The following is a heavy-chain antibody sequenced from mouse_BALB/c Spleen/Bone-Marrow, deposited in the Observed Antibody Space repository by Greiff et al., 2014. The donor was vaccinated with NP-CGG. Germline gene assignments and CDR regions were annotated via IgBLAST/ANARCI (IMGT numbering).Heavy chain of an antibody. J-gene: IGHJ4*01. CDR2: ISHGGGTT. D-gene: IGHD2-3*01. Sequence: EVQLQQSGGGLVKPGGSLKLSCAASGFAFSSYDMSWVRQTPEKRLEWVAYISHGGGTTYYSDTVKGRFTISRDNAKNTLCLQMSSLKSEDTAIYYCTRHGGYYPYYYAMDYWGQGTSVTVSS. V-gene: IGHV5-12-1*01. CDR1: GFAFSSYD. CDR3: TRHGGYYPYYYAMDY.